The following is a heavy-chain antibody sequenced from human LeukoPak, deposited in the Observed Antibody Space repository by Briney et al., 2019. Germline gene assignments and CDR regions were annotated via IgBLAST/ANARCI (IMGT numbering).Heavy chain of an antibody. D-gene: IGHD2-2*01. Sequence: AAVKVSRKASVYTFTSYYMHWVRQAPAQGREWMGIINPSGGRTRSAQKFQGRATMTTDTSTSTVSMALSSLRSEDTAVYYCPRGEVVDMVVVPAASALYCCGMYVWGQGTTVTVSS. V-gene: IGHV1-46*01. CDR2: INPSGGRT. J-gene: IGHJ6*02. CDR1: VYTFTSYY. CDR3: PRGEVVDMVVVPAASALYCCGMYV.